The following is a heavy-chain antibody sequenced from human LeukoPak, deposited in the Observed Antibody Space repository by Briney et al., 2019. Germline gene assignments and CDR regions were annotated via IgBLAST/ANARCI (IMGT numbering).Heavy chain of an antibody. CDR3: ARLYYGDYAYYGMDV. V-gene: IGHV3-74*01. CDR1: GFAFSSYW. D-gene: IGHD4-17*01. Sequence: GGSLRPSCAASGFAFSSYWMHWVRQAPGKGLVWVSRINSDGSSTSYADSVKGRFTISRDNAKNTLYLQMNSLRAEDTAVYYCARLYYGDYAYYGMDVWGQGTTVTVSS. J-gene: IGHJ6*02. CDR2: INSDGSST.